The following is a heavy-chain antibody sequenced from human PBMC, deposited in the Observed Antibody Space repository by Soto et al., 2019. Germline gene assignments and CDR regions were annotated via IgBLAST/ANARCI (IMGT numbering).Heavy chain of an antibody. V-gene: IGHV3-23*01. D-gene: IGHD3-10*01. CDR1: GFTFSSYA. J-gene: IGHJ4*02. CDR3: AKQEVRGVTLYYFDY. Sequence: GGSLRLSCAASGFTFSSYAMSWVRQAPGKGLEWVSAISGSGGSTYYADSVKGRFTISRDNSKNTLYLQMNSLRAEDTAVYYCAKQEVRGVTLYYFDYWGQGTLVTVSS. CDR2: ISGSGGST.